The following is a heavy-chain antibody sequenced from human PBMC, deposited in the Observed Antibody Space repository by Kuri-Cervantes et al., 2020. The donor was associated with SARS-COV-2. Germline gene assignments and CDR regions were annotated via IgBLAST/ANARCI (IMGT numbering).Heavy chain of an antibody. CDR2: INPNSDGT. J-gene: IGHJ5*02. Sequence: ASVKVSCKASGYTFTGYYMHWVRQAPGQGLEWMGWINPNSDGTNYAQKFQGRVTMTRDTSISTAYMELSRLRSDDTAVYYCARDRTHYDFWSGHTFDPWGQGTLVTVSS. CDR1: GYTFTGYY. CDR3: ARDRTHYDFWSGHTFDP. V-gene: IGHV1-2*02. D-gene: IGHD3-3*01.